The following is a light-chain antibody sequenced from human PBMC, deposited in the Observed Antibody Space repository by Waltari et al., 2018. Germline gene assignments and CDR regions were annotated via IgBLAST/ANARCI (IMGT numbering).Light chain of an antibody. V-gene: IGKV3-20*01. CDR2: SIS. Sequence: EIVLTQSPGPLSSSPGESATLSCRASHSISNNFLAWYQQRPGQSPRLLMYSISNRAPGIPDRFWGSGSGTDFTLTISRLEPEDFAVYYCQQYGNSPITFGQGTRL. CDR1: HSISNNF. J-gene: IGKJ5*01. CDR3: QQYGNSPIT.